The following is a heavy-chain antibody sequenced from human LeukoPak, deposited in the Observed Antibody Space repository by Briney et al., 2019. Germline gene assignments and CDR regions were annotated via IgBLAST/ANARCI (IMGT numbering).Heavy chain of an antibody. Sequence: GGSLRLSCAASGFTFSNYWMNWVRQAPGKGLEWVANIKQDGSEKYCVDSVKGRFTISRDNAKNSLYLQMNSLRAEDTAVYYCARGGSHWGQGTLVTVSS. CDR3: ARGGSH. CDR1: GFTFSNYW. D-gene: IGHD3-16*01. CDR2: IKQDGSEK. J-gene: IGHJ4*02. V-gene: IGHV3-7*01.